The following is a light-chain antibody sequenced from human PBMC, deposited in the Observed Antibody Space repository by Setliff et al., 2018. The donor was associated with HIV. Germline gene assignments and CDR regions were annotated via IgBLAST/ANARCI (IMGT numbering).Light chain of an antibody. J-gene: IGLJ3*02. CDR1: TGAVTSSYY. CDR2: STN. CDR3: LLYYGGGWV. V-gene: IGLV7-43*01. Sequence: QAVVTQEPSLTVSPGGTVTLTCASTTGAVTSSYYANWFQQKPGQAPRVLIYSTNKKNSWTPARFSGSLLGGKAAPTLSGVQPEDEAEYYCLLYYGGGWVFGGGTKVTVL.